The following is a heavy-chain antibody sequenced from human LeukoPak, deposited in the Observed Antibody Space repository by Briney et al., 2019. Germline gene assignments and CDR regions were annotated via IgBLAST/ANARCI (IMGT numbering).Heavy chain of an antibody. CDR3: ARGLNTVTQIMTY. Sequence: GGSLRLSCAASGFTFSSYGMHWVRQAPAKGLEWVSILYSDGTTLYSDSVKGRFSISRDNSKNTLYLHMSNLRTEDTAIYYCARGLNTVTQIMTYWGQGTLVTVSS. D-gene: IGHD4-17*01. V-gene: IGHV3-NL1*01. J-gene: IGHJ4*02. CDR2: LYSDGTT. CDR1: GFTFSSYG.